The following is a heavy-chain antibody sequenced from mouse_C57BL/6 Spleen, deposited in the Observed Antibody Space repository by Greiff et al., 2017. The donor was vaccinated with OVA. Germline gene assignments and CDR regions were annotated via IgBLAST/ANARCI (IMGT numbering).Heavy chain of an antibody. CDR1: GYSITSGYY. D-gene: IGHD1-1*02. V-gene: IGHV3-6*01. Sequence: EVQLVESGPGLVKPSQSLSLTCSVTGYSITSGYYWHWIRQFPGNKLEWMGYISYDGSNNYNPSLKNRISITRDTSKNQFFLKLNSVTTEDTATYYCAREGYGLTGDYWGQGTTLTVSS. CDR3: AREGYGLTGDY. J-gene: IGHJ2*01. CDR2: ISYDGSN.